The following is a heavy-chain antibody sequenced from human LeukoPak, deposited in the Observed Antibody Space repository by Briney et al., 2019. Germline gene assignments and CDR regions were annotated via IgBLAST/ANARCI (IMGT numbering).Heavy chain of an antibody. CDR2: ISGSGGSK. Sequence: AGGSLRLSCAASGFTFSSYAMSWVRQAPGKGLEWVSAISGSGGSKYYADSVKGRFTISRDNSKNTLYLQMNSLRAEDTAVYYCAKNKERAAAGTVWFDYWGQGTLVTVSS. CDR1: GFTFSSYA. J-gene: IGHJ4*02. D-gene: IGHD6-13*01. CDR3: AKNKERAAAGTVWFDY. V-gene: IGHV3-23*01.